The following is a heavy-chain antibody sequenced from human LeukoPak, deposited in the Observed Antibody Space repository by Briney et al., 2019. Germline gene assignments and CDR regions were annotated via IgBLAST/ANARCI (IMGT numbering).Heavy chain of an antibody. CDR2: ISTYNGNT. J-gene: IGHJ5*02. Sequence: GASVKVSCKTSGYTFTNYGITWVRQAPGQGGEWMGWISTYNGNTKYEQKFQGRVTMTTDTSTTTAYMELRSLRSDDTAMYYCARAGRIRYYGSGSYHNDRWFDPWGQGTLVTVSS. D-gene: IGHD3-10*01. CDR3: ARAGRIRYYGSGSYHNDRWFDP. V-gene: IGHV1-18*01. CDR1: GYTFTNYG.